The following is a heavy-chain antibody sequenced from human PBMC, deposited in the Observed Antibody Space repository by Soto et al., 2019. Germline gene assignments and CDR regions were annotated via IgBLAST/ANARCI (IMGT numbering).Heavy chain of an antibody. CDR2: IIHSEST. Sequence: LSLTCAVYGGSFSAYYWSWVRQPPGKGLEWIGEIIHSESTKYNPSLKSRVTISVDTSKNQFSLKLSAVTAADTAVYYCARQRPTDGRWEFANYYGMDVWGQGTPVTVSS. V-gene: IGHV4-34*12. J-gene: IGHJ6*02. D-gene: IGHD1-26*01. CDR1: GGSFSAYY. CDR3: ARQRPTDGRWEFANYYGMDV.